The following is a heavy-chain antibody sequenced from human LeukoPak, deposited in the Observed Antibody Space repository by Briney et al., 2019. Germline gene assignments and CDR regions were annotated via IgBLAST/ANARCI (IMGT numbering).Heavy chain of an antibody. J-gene: IGHJ4*02. Sequence: PGGSLRVSCAASGFTFTAYSMNWVRQAPGKGLEWVSSITSSRTYTYYADSVKGRFTISRDNSKNTLYLQMNSLRAEDTAVYYCARELPPVVTYYFDYWGQGTLVTVSS. CDR3: ARELPPVVTYYFDY. CDR1: GFTFTAYS. V-gene: IGHV3-21*01. CDR2: ITSSRTYT. D-gene: IGHD2-15*01.